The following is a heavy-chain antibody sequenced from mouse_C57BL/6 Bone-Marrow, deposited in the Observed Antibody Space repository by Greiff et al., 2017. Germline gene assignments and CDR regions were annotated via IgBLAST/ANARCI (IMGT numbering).Heavy chain of an antibody. J-gene: IGHJ1*03. CDR3: ARRGSPYWSFDV. CDR1: GYSFTGYY. CDR2: ITPSTGGT. Sequence: EVQLQQSGPELVKPGASVKISCKASGYSFTGYYMNWVKQSPEKSLEWIGEITPSTGGTYYNQKFKAKATLTVDKSSSPAYMQLKSLTSEDSAGYCWARRGSPYWSFDVWGTGTTVTVSS. V-gene: IGHV1-42*01.